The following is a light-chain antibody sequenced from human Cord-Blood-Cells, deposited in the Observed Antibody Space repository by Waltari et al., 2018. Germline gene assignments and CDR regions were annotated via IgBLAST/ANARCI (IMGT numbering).Light chain of an antibody. CDR3: QSADSSGTYVV. CDR2: KDS. CDR1: ALPKQY. J-gene: IGLJ2*01. V-gene: IGLV3-25*03. Sequence: SYELTQPPPVSVSPGQTARITCPGDALPKQYAYWYQPKPGQAPVLVIYKDSERPSGIPERFSGSSSGTTVTLTISGVQAEDEADYYCQSADSSGTYVVFGGGTKLTVL.